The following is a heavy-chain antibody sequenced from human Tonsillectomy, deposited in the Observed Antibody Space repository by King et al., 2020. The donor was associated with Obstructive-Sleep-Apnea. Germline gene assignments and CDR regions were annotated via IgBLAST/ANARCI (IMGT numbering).Heavy chain of an antibody. CDR3: AKDNSSSWGYFDY. CDR1: GCTFSYYA. CDR2: ISGSGGST. Sequence: EVQLVESGGGLVQPGGSLRLSCAASGCTFSYYAMSWVRQAPGKGREWVSGISGSGGSTYYTDSVKGRFTISRDNSKNTLYLQMNSLRAEDTAVYYCAKDNSSSWGYFDYWGQGTLVTVSS. V-gene: IGHV3-23*04. D-gene: IGHD6-6*01. J-gene: IGHJ4*02.